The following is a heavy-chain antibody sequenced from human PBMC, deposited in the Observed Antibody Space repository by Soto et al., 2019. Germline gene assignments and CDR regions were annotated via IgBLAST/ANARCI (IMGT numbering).Heavy chain of an antibody. Sequence: GGSLRLSCAASGFNFSDYYMGWIRQAPGKGLEWVSYIDSRGRTISYADSVKGRFTISRDKAKNSLYLQMNSLRAEDTAVYYCARQAARNYFGFWGQGTPVTVSS. CDR3: ARQAARNYFGF. CDR1: GFNFSDYY. CDR2: IDSRGRTI. D-gene: IGHD6-6*01. V-gene: IGHV3-11*01. J-gene: IGHJ4*02.